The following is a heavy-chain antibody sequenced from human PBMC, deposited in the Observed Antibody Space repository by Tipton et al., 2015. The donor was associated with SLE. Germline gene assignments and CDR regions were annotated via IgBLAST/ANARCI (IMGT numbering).Heavy chain of an antibody. CDR2: IYYSGSTNYSGST. V-gene: IGHV4-59*01. CDR3: ARGGVLGFHLSAVDI. CDR1: GGYISSYY. Sequence: TLSLTCTVSGGYISSYYWSWIRQPPGKGLEWIGYIYYSGSTNYSGSTNYNPSLKSRVTISLETSKSQFSLKLSSVTAADTAVYYCARGGVLGFHLSAVDIWGQGPMVTVSS. J-gene: IGHJ3*02. D-gene: IGHD3-10*01.